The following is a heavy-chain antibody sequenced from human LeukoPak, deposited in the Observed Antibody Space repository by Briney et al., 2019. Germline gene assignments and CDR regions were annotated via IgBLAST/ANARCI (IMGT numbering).Heavy chain of an antibody. J-gene: IGHJ6*03. V-gene: IGHV3-21*01. CDR2: ISGSSSFI. D-gene: IGHD6-6*01. Sequence: PGGSLRLSCAASGFTFSRHAMNWVRQAPGKGLEWVSSISGSSSFINYADSVKGRFTISRDNAKNSLFLQMNSLRAEDTAVYYCARDHPLAARPSYYMDVWGKGTTVTVSS. CDR1: GFTFSRHA. CDR3: ARDHPLAARPSYYMDV.